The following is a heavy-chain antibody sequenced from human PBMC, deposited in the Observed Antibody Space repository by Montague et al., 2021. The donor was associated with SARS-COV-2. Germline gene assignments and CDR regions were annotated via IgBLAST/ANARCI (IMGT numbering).Heavy chain of an antibody. D-gene: IGHD2-15*01. J-gene: IGHJ6*02. Sequence: SLRLSCAASGFTFSSYSMNWVRQAPGKGLEWVSSISSSSSYIYYADSVKGRSTISRDNAKNSQYLQMNSLRAEDTAVYYCARGGLRYCSGGSCRTKDGMDVWGQGTTVTVSS. V-gene: IGHV3-21*01. CDR3: ARGGLRYCSGGSCRTKDGMDV. CDR1: GFTFSSYS. CDR2: ISSSSSYI.